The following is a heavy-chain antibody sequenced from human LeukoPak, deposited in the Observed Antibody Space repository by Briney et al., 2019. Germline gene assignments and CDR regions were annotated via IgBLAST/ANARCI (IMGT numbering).Heavy chain of an antibody. V-gene: IGHV3-7*01. Sequence: GGSLRLSCAASGFTFSNSWMTWVRQAPGKGLEWVASINPDGSNSYYLDSVKGRFTISRGNAKNSLDLQMNSLRAEDTAIYYCARDPSYAAFDIWGRGTMVTVSS. CDR2: INPDGSNS. CDR3: ARDPSYAAFDI. CDR1: GFTFSNSW. J-gene: IGHJ3*02.